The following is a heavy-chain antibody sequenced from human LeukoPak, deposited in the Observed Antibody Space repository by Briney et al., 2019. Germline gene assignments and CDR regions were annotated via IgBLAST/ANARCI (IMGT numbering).Heavy chain of an antibody. D-gene: IGHD3-9*01. CDR3: ARGQSRYFDWYLGFFDY. J-gene: IGHJ4*02. CDR1: GFTFSSY. V-gene: IGHV3-21*01. Sequence: GGSLRLSCAASGFTFSSYMNWFRQAPGKGLERVSSISSTSSYIYYADSVKGRFTISRDNAKNSLYLQMNSLRADDTAVYYCARGQSRYFDWYLGFFDYWGQGTLVTVSS. CDR2: ISSTSSYI.